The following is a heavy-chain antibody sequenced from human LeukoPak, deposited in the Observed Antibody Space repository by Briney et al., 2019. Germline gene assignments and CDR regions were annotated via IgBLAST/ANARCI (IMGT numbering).Heavy chain of an antibody. V-gene: IGHV3-23*01. CDR1: GFIFSSYT. CDR2: IGGSGGNT. J-gene: IGHJ4*02. CDR3: AKSGQFDY. Sequence: GGSLRLSCAASGFIFSSYTMSWVRQAPGKGLEWVSTIGGSGGNTYYADSMKGRFAISRDNSKNTVSLQMNSLRVEDTAIYYCAKSGQFDYWRQGTLVTVSS.